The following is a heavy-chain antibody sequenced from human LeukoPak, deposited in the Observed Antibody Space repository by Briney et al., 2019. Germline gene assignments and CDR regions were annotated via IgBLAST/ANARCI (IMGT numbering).Heavy chain of an antibody. CDR3: ARGDFSSGPSRDAFDI. D-gene: IGHD3-3*01. CDR2: IYHSGST. V-gene: IGHV4-30-2*01. J-gene: IGHJ3*02. Sequence: KTSETLSLTCTVSGGSISSGGYYWSWIRQPPGKGLEWIGYIYHSGSTNYNPSLKSRVSISVDKSKNQFSLKLNSVTAADTAVYYCARGDFSSGPSRDAFDIWGQGTMVTVSS. CDR1: GGSISSGGYY.